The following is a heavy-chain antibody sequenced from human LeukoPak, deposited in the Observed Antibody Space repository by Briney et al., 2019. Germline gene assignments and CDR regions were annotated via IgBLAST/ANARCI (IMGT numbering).Heavy chain of an antibody. Sequence: PAETLSLTCTASSCSISSYYWSWIRQPPGKGLEWIGDIYYSGSTNYNPSLKGRVTISVDNSKNQFSLQLSTVTAADTAVYYCARSSYYHAADDLDIWGQGPTVPVSS. D-gene: IGHD3-10*01. CDR3: ARSSYYHAADDLDI. J-gene: IGHJ3*02. CDR1: SCSISSYY. V-gene: IGHV4-59*12. CDR2: IYYSGST.